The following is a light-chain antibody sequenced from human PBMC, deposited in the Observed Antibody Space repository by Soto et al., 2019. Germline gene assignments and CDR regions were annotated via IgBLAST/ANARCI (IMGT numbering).Light chain of an antibody. CDR3: LQHDTYPRT. Sequence: DIQMTQSPSSLFASVVDRVSITCRASQAIRNNLGWYQQKPGKAPKRLIFDASSLQSGVPSRFSGSGSGTEFTLTISSLQPEDFATYYCLQHDTYPRTFGQGTKVDIK. CDR2: DAS. CDR1: QAIRNN. J-gene: IGKJ1*01. V-gene: IGKV1-17*01.